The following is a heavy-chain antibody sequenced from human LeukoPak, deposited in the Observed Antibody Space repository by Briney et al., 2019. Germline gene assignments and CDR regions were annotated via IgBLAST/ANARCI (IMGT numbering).Heavy chain of an antibody. D-gene: IGHD3-22*01. CDR2: ITSSSSYI. V-gene: IGHV3-21*01. CDR3: ARHVVAVGFDY. J-gene: IGHJ4*02. CDR1: GFTFSSYT. Sequence: GGSLRLSCAASGFTFSSYTVNWVRQAPGKGLEWVSSITSSSSYINYADSVKGRFAISRDNAKNSLCLQMNSLRAEDTAVYYCARHVVAVGFDYWGQGTLVTVSS.